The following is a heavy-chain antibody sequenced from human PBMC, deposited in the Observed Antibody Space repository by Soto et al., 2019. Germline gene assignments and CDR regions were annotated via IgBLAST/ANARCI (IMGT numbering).Heavy chain of an antibody. CDR3: GRDGEAAAGTGAGDY. CDR2: ISAYNGNT. V-gene: IGHV1-18*04. D-gene: IGHD6-13*01. Sequence: ASVKVSCKASGYTFTSYGISWLRQAPGQGLEWMGWISAYNGNTNYAQKLQGRVTMTTDTSTSTAYMELWRLRSDDTAVYYCGRDGEAAAGTGAGDYWGQGTLVTVSS. J-gene: IGHJ4*02. CDR1: GYTFTSYG.